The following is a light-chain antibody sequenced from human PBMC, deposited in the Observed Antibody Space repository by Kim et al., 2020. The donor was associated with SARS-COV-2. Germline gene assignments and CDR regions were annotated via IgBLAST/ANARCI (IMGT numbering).Light chain of an antibody. CDR3: ATWDDNLDVWM. CDR1: RAKFGRNT. V-gene: IGLV1-44*01. CDR2: TDD. Sequence: GQRVTIPCPGRRAKFGRNTVNWYTKFPGTAPQLPFDTDDRRPSGVSDRVSLSKSVTSASLAIRLLRSEDEADYFCATWDDNLDVWMFGGGTQLTVL. J-gene: IGLJ3*02.